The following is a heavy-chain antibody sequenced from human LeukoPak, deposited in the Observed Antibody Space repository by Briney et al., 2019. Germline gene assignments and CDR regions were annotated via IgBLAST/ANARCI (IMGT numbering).Heavy chain of an antibody. J-gene: IGHJ5*02. D-gene: IGHD1-1*01. Sequence: KPSETLSLTCTVSGGSISSSNYYWGWIRQPPGKGLEWIGSIYYSGSTYYNPSLKSRVTISVDTSKNQFSLKLSSVTAADTAVYYCARPVPSRLGWFDPLGPGNPGHRLL. CDR1: GGSISSSNYY. CDR3: ARPVPSRLGWFDP. CDR2: IYYSGST. V-gene: IGHV4-39*01.